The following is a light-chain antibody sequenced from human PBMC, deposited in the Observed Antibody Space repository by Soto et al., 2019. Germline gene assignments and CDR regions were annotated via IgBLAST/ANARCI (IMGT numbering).Light chain of an antibody. CDR1: QSVSRNF. Sequence: ENVLTQSPGTLSLSPGERATFSCRASQSVSRNFLAWYQQKPGQAPRLLIYHASNRATGIPDRFSGSGSGTDFTLTISRLEPGDFAMYYCQQYASARRTFGQGTNLEIK. CDR3: QQYASARRT. CDR2: HAS. V-gene: IGKV3-20*01. J-gene: IGKJ2*01.